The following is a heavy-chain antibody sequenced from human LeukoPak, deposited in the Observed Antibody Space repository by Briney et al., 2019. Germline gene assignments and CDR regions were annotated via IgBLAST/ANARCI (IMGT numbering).Heavy chain of an antibody. CDR1: GGSISSYY. D-gene: IGHD6-19*01. Sequence: SETLSLTCTVSGGSISSYYWSWIRQPPGKGLEWIGYIYYSGSTNYNPSLKSRVTISVDTSKNQFSLKLSSVTAADTAVYYCARATLQWLVAANAFDIWGQGTMVTVSS. V-gene: IGHV4-59*01. CDR3: ARATLQWLVAANAFDI. J-gene: IGHJ3*02. CDR2: IYYSGST.